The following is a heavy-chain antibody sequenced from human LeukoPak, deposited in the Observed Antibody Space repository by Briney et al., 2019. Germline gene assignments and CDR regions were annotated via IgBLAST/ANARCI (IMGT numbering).Heavy chain of an antibody. J-gene: IGHJ4*02. CDR2: INPDSGGT. Sequence: ASVNVSCKASGYTFTGYYIHWVRQAPGQGLEWMGWINPDSGGTNYAQKFQGWVTMTRDTSISTAYMELSRLRSDDTAVYYCARAGWLHSAFDYWGQGTLVTVSS. D-gene: IGHD5-24*01. V-gene: IGHV1-2*04. CDR1: GYTFTGYY. CDR3: ARAGWLHSAFDY.